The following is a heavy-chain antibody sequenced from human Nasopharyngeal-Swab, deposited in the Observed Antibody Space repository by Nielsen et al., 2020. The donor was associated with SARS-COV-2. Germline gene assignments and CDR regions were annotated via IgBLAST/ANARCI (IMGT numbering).Heavy chain of an antibody. CDR1: GFTFSSYT. V-gene: IGHV3-48*02. D-gene: IGHD3-10*01. J-gene: IGHJ4*02. Sequence: GESPKISCAASGFTFSSYTMNWVRQAPGKGLEWVSYISSSSSSIYYADSVKGRFTISRDNAKNSLYLQMNSLRDEDTAVYYCARGGTMVRGGRGYWGQGTLVTVSS. CDR2: ISSSSSSI. CDR3: ARGGTMVRGGRGY.